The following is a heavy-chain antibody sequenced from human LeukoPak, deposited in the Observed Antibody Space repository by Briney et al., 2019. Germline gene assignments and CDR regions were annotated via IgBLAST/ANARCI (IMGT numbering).Heavy chain of an antibody. J-gene: IGHJ4*02. Sequence: PGGSLRLSCAASGFTLSSYWMSWVRQAPGKGLEWVANIKQDGSERYYVDSVKGRFTISRDNAKNSLYLQMNSLRAEDTAVYYRARRYCGGDRHSPYFDYWGQGTLVTVSS. CDR2: IKQDGSER. D-gene: IGHD2-21*02. CDR3: ARRYCGGDRHSPYFDY. CDR1: GFTLSSYW. V-gene: IGHV3-7*01.